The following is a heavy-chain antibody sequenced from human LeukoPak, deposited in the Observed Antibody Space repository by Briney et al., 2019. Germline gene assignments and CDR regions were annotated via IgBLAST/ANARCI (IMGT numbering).Heavy chain of an antibody. V-gene: IGHV4-59*01. J-gene: IGHJ6*03. CDR3: ARGGIVVVPASAGYMDV. CDR1: GGSISSYY. D-gene: IGHD2-2*01. CDR2: IYYSGST. Sequence: SETLSLTCTVSGGSISSYYWSWIRQPPGKGLEWIGYIYYSGSTNYNPSLKSRVTISVDTSKNQLSLKLSSVTAADTAVYYCARGGIVVVPASAGYMDVWGKGTTVTVSS.